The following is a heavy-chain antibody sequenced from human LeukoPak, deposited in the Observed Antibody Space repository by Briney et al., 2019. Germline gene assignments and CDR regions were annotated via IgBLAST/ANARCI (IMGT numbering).Heavy chain of an antibody. D-gene: IGHD1-26*01. J-gene: IGHJ4*02. Sequence: SGPTLVNPTQTLTLTCTFSGFSLSTSGMCVSWIRQPPGKALEWLARIDWDDDKYYSTSLKTRLTISKDTSKNQVVLTMTNMDPVDTATYYCARFHSGSYSGIFDYWGQGTLVTVSS. CDR1: GFSLSTSGMC. CDR3: ARFHSGSYSGIFDY. V-gene: IGHV2-70*11. CDR2: IDWDDDK.